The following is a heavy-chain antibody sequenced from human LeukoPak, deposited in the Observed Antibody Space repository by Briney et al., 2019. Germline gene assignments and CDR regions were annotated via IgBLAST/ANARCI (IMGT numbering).Heavy chain of an antibody. CDR3: AREVYDILTGYYRGPLDAFDI. J-gene: IGHJ3*02. CDR1: GYTFTSYG. CDR2: ISAYNGNT. Sequence: ASVKVSCKASGYTFTSYGISWVRQAPGQGLEWMGWISAYNGNTNYAQKLQGRVTMTTDTSTSTAYMELRSLRSDDTAVYYCAREVYDILTGYYRGPLDAFDIWGQGTMVTVSS. D-gene: IGHD3-9*01. V-gene: IGHV1-18*01.